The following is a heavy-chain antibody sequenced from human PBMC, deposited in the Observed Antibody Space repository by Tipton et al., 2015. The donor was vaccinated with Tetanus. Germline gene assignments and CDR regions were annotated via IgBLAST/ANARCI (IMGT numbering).Heavy chain of an antibody. V-gene: IGHV4-61*01. Sequence: TLSLTCSVSGGSVNSGTYYWSWIRQRPGKGLEWIGYMFYGGSPKYNPSLKSRVTILVDKSKNQLSLKLRSVTAADTAVYFCARDPYYNGGGYFDYWGQGTLVPVSS. CDR1: GGSVNSGTYY. CDR2: MFYGGSP. D-gene: IGHD3-10*01. J-gene: IGHJ4*02. CDR3: ARDPYYNGGGYFDY.